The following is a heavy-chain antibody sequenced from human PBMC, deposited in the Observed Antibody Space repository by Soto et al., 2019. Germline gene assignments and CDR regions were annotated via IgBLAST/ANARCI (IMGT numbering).Heavy chain of an antibody. V-gene: IGHV4-59*01. CDR3: ARETSCSGGSCHGALGY. Sequence: SETLSLTCTVSGGSISSYYWSWIRQPPGKGLEWIGYIYYSGSTNYNPSLKSRVTISVDTSKNQFTLKLSSVTAADTAVYYCARETSCSGGSCHGALGYWGQGTLVTVSS. CDR1: GGSISSYY. J-gene: IGHJ4*02. CDR2: IYYSGST. D-gene: IGHD2-15*01.